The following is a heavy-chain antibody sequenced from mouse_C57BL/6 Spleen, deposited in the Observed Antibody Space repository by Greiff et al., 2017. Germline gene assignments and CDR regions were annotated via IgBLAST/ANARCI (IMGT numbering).Heavy chain of an antibody. J-gene: IGHJ4*01. CDR1: GYTFTNYW. D-gene: IGHD2-5*01. Sequence: VKLQESGAELVRPGTSVKMSCKASGYTFTNYWIGWAKQRPGHGLAWIGDIYPGGGYTNYNEKFKGKATLTADKSSSTAYMQFSSLTSEDTAIYYCARRMDYSNYVAMDYWGQGTSVTVSS. V-gene: IGHV1-63*01. CDR2: IYPGGGYT. CDR3: ARRMDYSNYVAMDY.